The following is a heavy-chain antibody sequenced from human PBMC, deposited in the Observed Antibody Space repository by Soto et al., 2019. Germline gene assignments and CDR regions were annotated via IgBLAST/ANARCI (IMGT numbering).Heavy chain of an antibody. V-gene: IGHV1-18*01. Sequence: AVKVSCADCGYSFTGYCSSWLLQAPGQGFEWMGRDSAYKGITNYAQTLQGRRTRTTDTSTSTAYMELKSLRSDDPAVYYCARSSDFRSRYYTPCFDHWCPEPLFTVCS. D-gene: IGHD3-3*01. CDR2: DSAYKGIT. J-gene: IGHJ5*02. CDR3: ARSSDFRSRYYTPCFDH. CDR1: GYSFTGYC.